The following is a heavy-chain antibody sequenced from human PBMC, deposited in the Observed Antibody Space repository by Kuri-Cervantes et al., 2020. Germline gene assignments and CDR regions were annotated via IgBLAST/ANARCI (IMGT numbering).Heavy chain of an antibody. D-gene: IGHD3-10*01. Sequence: GESLKISCADSGFTFSHAWMSWVRQAPGKGLEWVGRIKSKADGGTTDYAAPVKGRFSISRDDSKNTVYLQMNSLKTEDTAVYYCTRGQGVIIYYYMDVWGKGTTVTVSS. CDR1: GFTFSHAW. V-gene: IGHV3-15*01. CDR3: TRGQGVIIYYYMDV. CDR2: IKSKADGGTT. J-gene: IGHJ6*03.